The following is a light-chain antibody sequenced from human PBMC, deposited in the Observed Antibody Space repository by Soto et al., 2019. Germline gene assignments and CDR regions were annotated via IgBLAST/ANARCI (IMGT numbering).Light chain of an antibody. CDR3: AAWDDTLATLV. CDR1: NSNIGSNF. CDR2: RNN. J-gene: IGLJ3*02. V-gene: IGLV1-47*01. Sequence: QSVLTQPPSASGTPGQRVTMSCSGRNSNIGSNFVSWYQQVPGTAPKLLIYRNNQRPSGVPDRFSGSKSATSASLAITGLRSEDDADYLCAAWDDTLATLVFGGGTKLTVL.